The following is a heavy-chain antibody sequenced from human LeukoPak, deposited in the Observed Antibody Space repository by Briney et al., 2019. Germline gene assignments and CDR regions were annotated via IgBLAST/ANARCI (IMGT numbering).Heavy chain of an antibody. V-gene: IGHV3-30*04. CDR2: ISYDGANK. CDR3: ARDQAVSGSNHYYGVDV. J-gene: IGHJ6*04. D-gene: IGHD6-19*01. Sequence: GGSLRLSCAASGFTFSRYAMHWVRQAPGKGLEWVAVISYDGANKHNADSVKGRFSISRDSSKNTLYLQMDSLRPEDTAVYYCARDQAVSGSNHYYGVDVWGKGTTVTVPS. CDR1: GFTFSRYA.